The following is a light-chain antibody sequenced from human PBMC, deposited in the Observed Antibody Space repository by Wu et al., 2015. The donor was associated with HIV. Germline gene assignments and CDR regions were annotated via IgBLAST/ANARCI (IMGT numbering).Light chain of an antibody. J-gene: IGKJ3*01. CDR3: QQYDTSPS. V-gene: IGKV3-20*01. CDR2: GAS. CDR1: QSVRSKY. Sequence: EIVLTQSPGTLSLSPGERATLSCRASQSVRSKYLAWYQQKFGQAPRLLIYGASSRAPGIPDRFTGSGSGTDFTLTISRLEPEDFAVYYCQQYDTSPSFGPGTKVDIK.